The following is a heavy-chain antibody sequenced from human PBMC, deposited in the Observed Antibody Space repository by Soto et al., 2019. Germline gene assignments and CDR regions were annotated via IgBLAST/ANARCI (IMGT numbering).Heavy chain of an antibody. V-gene: IGHV4-34*01. CDR2: INHTGGI. CDR1: GGSVNGYY. D-gene: IGHD3-3*01. J-gene: IGHJ5*02. CDR3: ATRITVFGLLIPPFDP. Sequence: SETLSLTCAVYGGSVNGYYWNWIRQPPGKGLEWIGEINHTGGIHYNPSLKSRVTMSVDTSKNQFSLRLSSVTAADTAIYYCATRITVFGLLIPPFDPWGQGTQVTVSS.